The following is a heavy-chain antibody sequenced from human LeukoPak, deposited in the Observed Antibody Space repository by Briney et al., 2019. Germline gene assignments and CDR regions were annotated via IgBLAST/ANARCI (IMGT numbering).Heavy chain of an antibody. CDR3: ATTGGGAYCGGDCYMD. V-gene: IGHV1-24*01. Sequence: ASVKVSCKVSGYTLTELSMHWVRQAPGKGLEWMGGFDPEDGETIYAQKFQGRVTMTEDTSTDTAYMELSSLRSEDTAVYYCATTGGGAYCGGDCYMDWGQGTLVTVSS. J-gene: IGHJ4*02. CDR2: FDPEDGET. D-gene: IGHD2-21*01. CDR1: GYTLTELS.